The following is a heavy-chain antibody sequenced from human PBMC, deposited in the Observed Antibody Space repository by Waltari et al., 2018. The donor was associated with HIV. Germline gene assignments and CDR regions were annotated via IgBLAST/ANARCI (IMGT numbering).Heavy chain of an antibody. D-gene: IGHD1-1*01. CDR2: ITGNSGRV. Sequence: EVQLVESGGGLIQPGRSLIISCAASGFPLNNNVMQWVRQIPGKGLEWVSGITGNSGRVDYADSVKGRFTVSRDNAKNSLYLQMDSLKTEDTALYYCAKDNAPGSIDYWGQGTLVTVSS. CDR1: GFPLNNNV. V-gene: IGHV3-9*01. CDR3: AKDNAPGSIDY. J-gene: IGHJ4*02.